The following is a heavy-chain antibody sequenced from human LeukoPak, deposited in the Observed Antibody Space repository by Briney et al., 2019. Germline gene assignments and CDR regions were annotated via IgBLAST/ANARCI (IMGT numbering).Heavy chain of an antibody. Sequence: GGSLRLSCAASGFTFDDYAMHWVRQAPGKGLEWVSGISWNSGSIGYADSVKGRFTISRDNAKNSLYLQMNSLRAEDMALYCCAKGSKVVPAGGWFDPWGQGTLVTVSS. J-gene: IGHJ5*02. D-gene: IGHD2-2*01. CDR1: GFTFDDYA. CDR2: ISWNSGSI. V-gene: IGHV3-9*03. CDR3: AKGSKVVPAGGWFDP.